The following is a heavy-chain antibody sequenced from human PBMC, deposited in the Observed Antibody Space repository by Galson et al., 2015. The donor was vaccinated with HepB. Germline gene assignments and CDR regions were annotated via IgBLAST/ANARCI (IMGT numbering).Heavy chain of an antibody. J-gene: IGHJ4*02. CDR1: GDSVSSNSAA. V-gene: IGHV6-1*01. D-gene: IGHD1-14*01. Sequence: CAISGDSVSSNSAAWNWIRQSPSRGLEWLGRTYYRSKWYNDYAVSVKSRITLNPDTSKNQFSLQLNSVTPEDTAVYYCARSQSITLGFKGFDYWGQGTLVTVSS. CDR2: TYYRSKWYN. CDR3: ARSQSITLGFKGFDY.